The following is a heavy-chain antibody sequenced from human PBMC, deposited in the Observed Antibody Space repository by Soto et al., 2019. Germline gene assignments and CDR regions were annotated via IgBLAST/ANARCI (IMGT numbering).Heavy chain of an antibody. CDR3: ARETSHSSSNGMDV. D-gene: IGHD6-13*01. Sequence: QVQLVESGGGVVQPGRSLRLSCAASGFTFSSYGMHWVRQAPGKGLKWVAVIWYDGSNKYYADSVKGRFTISRDNSKNTLYLQMNSLRAEDTAVYYCARETSHSSSNGMDVWGQGTTVTVSS. CDR1: GFTFSSYG. J-gene: IGHJ6*02. V-gene: IGHV3-33*01. CDR2: IWYDGSNK.